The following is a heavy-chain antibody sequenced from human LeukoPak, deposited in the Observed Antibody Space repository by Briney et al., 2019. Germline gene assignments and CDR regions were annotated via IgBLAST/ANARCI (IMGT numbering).Heavy chain of an antibody. CDR2: FDPEDGET. Sequence: ASVKVSGKVSGYTLTELSMHWVRQAPGKGLEWMGGFDPEDGETIYAQKFRGRVTMTEDTSTDTAYMELSSLRSEDTAVYYCATLRFLEWLRGWFDPWGQGTLVTVSS. D-gene: IGHD3-3*01. V-gene: IGHV1-24*01. J-gene: IGHJ5*02. CDR1: GYTLTELS. CDR3: ATLRFLEWLRGWFDP.